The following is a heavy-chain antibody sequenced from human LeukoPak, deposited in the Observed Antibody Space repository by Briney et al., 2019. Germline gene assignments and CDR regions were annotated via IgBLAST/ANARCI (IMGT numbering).Heavy chain of an antibody. Sequence: GGSLRLSCAASGFTFSSYGMHWVRQAPGEGLEWVSAFHTDGGTFYLDSVRGRFTVSREDATNSLYLQLDTLRAGDTAVYYCARGSGPGVTTIDSWGQGTLVLVSS. D-gene: IGHD4-17*01. J-gene: IGHJ4*02. CDR3: ARGSGPGVTTIDS. CDR2: FHTDGGT. CDR1: GFTFSSYG. V-gene: IGHV3-13*01.